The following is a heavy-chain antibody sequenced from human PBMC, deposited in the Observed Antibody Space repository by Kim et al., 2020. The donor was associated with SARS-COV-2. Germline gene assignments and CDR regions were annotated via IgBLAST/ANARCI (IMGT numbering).Heavy chain of an antibody. D-gene: IGHD3-22*01. V-gene: IGHV3-48*03. CDR3: ARDRYYYDSSGYYLDAFDI. J-gene: IGHJ3*02. Sequence: GRFTISRDNAKNSLYLQMNSLRAEDTAVYYCARDRYYYDSSGYYLDAFDIWGQGTMVTVSS.